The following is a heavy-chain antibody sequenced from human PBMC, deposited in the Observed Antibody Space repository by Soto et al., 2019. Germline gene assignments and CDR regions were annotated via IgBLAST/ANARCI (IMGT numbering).Heavy chain of an antibody. Sequence: PSETLSLTCAVYGGSFSGYYWSWIRQPPGKGLEWIGEINHSGSTNYNPSLKSRVTISVDTSKNQFSLKLSSVTAADTAVYYCARGVGIAARAAGYYYGMDVWGQGTKVTVSS. J-gene: IGHJ6*02. CDR2: INHSGST. CDR1: GGSFSGYY. V-gene: IGHV4-34*01. D-gene: IGHD6-6*01. CDR3: ARGVGIAARAAGYYYGMDV.